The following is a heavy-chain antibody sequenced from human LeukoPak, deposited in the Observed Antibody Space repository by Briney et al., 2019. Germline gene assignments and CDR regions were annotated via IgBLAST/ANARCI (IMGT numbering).Heavy chain of an antibody. D-gene: IGHD3-10*01. CDR2: IYYSGST. V-gene: IGHV4-39*07. J-gene: IGHJ3*02. CDR3: ARAVSINYYGSGSNAFDI. Sequence: SETLSLTCTVSGGSISSSSYYWGWIRQPPGKGLEWIGSIYYSGSTYYNPSLKSRVTISVDTSKNQFSLKLSSVTAADTAVYYCARAVSINYYGSGSNAFDIWGQGTMVTVSS. CDR1: GGSISSSSYY.